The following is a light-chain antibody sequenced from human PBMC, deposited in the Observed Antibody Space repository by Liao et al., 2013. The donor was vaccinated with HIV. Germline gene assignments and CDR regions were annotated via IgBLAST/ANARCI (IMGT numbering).Light chain of an antibody. J-gene: IGLJ3*02. Sequence: ELTQPPSVSVSPGTGGQDHLLWRLIVKKYVYWYRQKPGQAPVLVIYYDSDRPSGIPERFSGSNSGNTATLTISRVEAGDEADYYCQVWDSSSDHPWVFGGGTKLTVL. CDR2: YDS. CDR1: IVKKY. V-gene: IGLV3-21*02. CDR3: QVWDSSSDHPWV.